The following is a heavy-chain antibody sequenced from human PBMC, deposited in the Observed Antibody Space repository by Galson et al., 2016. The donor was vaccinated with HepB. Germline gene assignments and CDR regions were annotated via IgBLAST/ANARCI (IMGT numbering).Heavy chain of an antibody. CDR1: GGTFSSYA. D-gene: IGHD4-17*01. CDR2: IIPIFGAA. CDR3: AVGLYGDFQNWFDP. Sequence: SVKVSCKASGGTFSSYAISWVRQAPGQGLEWMGGIIPIFGAANYAQKFQGRVTITADRSTSTAYMELSSLRSEDTAVYYCAVGLYGDFQNWFDPWGQGTLVTVSS. J-gene: IGHJ5*02. V-gene: IGHV1-69*06.